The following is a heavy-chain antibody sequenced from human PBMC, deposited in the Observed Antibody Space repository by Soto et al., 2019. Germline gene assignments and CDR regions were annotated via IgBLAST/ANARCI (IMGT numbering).Heavy chain of an antibody. V-gene: IGHV3-23*01. CDR2: ISGSGGIT. CDR3: AKYDRSQQWLSIAPFDP. J-gene: IGHJ5*02. Sequence: GGSLRLSCAASGFTFSSYAMSWVRQAPGKGLEWVSAISGSGGITYYADSVKGRFTISRDNSKNTLYLQMNSLRAEDTAVYYCAKYDRSQQWLSIAPFDPWGQGTLVTVSS. D-gene: IGHD6-19*01. CDR1: GFTFSSYA.